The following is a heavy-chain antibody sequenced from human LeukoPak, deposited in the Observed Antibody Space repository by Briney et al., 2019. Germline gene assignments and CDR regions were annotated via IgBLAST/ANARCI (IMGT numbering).Heavy chain of an antibody. J-gene: IGHJ4*02. V-gene: IGHV3-21*01. CDR2: TSSSSSYI. CDR3: ARALGYCSGGSCYIDY. Sequence: KAWGSLRLSCAASGFTFSSYSMNWVRQAPGKGLEWVSSTSSSSSYIYYADSVKGRFTISRDNAKNSLYLQMNSLRAEDTAVYYCARALGYCSGGSCYIDYWGQGTLVTVSS. D-gene: IGHD2-15*01. CDR1: GFTFSSYS.